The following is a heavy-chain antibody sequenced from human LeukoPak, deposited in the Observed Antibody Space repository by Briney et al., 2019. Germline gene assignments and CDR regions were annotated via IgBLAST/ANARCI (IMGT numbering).Heavy chain of an antibody. V-gene: IGHV3-33*01. J-gene: IGHJ6*02. CDR3: ARIYRSGGSCFDYYYGMDV. D-gene: IGHD2-15*01. Sequence: GGSLRLSCAASGFTFSSYGMHWVRQAPGKGLEWVAVIWYDGSNKYYADSVKGRFTISRDNSKNTLYLQMNSLRAEDTAVYYCARIYRSGGSCFDYYYGMDVWGQGTTVTVSS. CDR2: IWYDGSNK. CDR1: GFTFSSYG.